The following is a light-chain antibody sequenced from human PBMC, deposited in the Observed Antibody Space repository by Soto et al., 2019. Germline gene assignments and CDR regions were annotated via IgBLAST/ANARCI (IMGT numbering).Light chain of an antibody. CDR2: DAS. J-gene: IGKJ1*01. CDR3: QQYNSYSPT. CDR1: QSISSW. V-gene: IGKV1-5*01. Sequence: DIQMTQSPSTLSASVGDRVTITCRASQSISSWLAWYQQKPGKAPKLLIYDASSLESGVPSRFSGSGSGTEFTLTISSLQPDEFATYYCQQYNSYSPTFGQGPKV.